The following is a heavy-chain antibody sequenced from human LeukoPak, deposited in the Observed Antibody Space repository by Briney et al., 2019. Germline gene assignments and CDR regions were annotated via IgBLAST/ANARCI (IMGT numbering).Heavy chain of an antibody. CDR2: IIPIFGTA. V-gene: IGHV1-69*05. J-gene: IGHJ1*01. CDR1: GGTFSSYA. Sequence: SVKVSCKASGGTFSSYAISWVRQAPGQGHEWMGGIIPIFGTANYAQKFQGRVTITTDESTSTAYMELSSLRSEDTAVYYCARDGTGTVGYFQHRGQGTLVTVSS. CDR3: ARDGTGTVGYFQH. D-gene: IGHD1-14*01.